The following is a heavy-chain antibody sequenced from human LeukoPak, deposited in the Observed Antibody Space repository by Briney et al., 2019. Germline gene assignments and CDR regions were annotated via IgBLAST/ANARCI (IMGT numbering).Heavy chain of an antibody. Sequence: PGGSLRLSCAASGFTFTNDFMTWVRQAPGKGLEWVANMKVDGSDIHYVDSVKGRFTISSDNARNSLYLQMNSLRAEDTAVYYCARDLSLRFLEWSPGDYWGQGTLVTVSS. CDR1: GFTFTNDF. D-gene: IGHD3-3*01. V-gene: IGHV3-7*01. J-gene: IGHJ4*02. CDR2: MKVDGSDI. CDR3: ARDLSLRFLEWSPGDY.